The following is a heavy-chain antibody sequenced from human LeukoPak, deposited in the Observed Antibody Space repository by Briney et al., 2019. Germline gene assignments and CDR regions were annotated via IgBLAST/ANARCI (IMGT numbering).Heavy chain of an antibody. CDR3: AKGGFGRPFDY. V-gene: IGHV3-23*01. D-gene: IGHD3-10*01. J-gene: IGHJ4*02. CDR1: GFTFSSYG. CDR2: ISGSGGST. Sequence: GGSLRLSCAASGFTFSSYGMIWVRQAPGKGLEWVSGISGSGGSTYLADSVKGRFTISRDNSKNTLFLQMDSLRAEDTAVYYCAKGGFGRPFDYWGQGTLVTVSS.